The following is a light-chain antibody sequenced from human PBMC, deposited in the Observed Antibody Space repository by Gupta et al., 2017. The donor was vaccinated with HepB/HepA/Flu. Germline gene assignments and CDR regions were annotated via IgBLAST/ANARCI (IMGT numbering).Light chain of an antibody. CDR2: TAS. V-gene: IGKV1-39*01. CDR1: QSILRY. J-gene: IGKJ3*01. Sequence: DIQMTQSPSSLSASVGDRVTITCRSSQSILRYLNWFQKKPGKAPNLLIYTASSLQSGVPSRFSGGGSGTDFTLNISSLQPEDFATYYCQQTYSVPPTFGHGTXVDVK. CDR3: QQTYSVPPT.